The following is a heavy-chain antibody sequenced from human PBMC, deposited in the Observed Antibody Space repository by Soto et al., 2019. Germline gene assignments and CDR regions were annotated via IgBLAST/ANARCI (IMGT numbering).Heavy chain of an antibody. D-gene: IGHD6-6*01. CDR3: ARILGDLGYSSSLPDYYYYMDV. J-gene: IGHJ6*03. Sequence: SGPTLVNPTQTLTLTCTFSGFSLSTSGMCVSWIRQPPGKALEWLARIDWDDDKYYSTSLKTRLTISKDTSKNQVVLTMTNMDPVDTATYYCARILGDLGYSSSLPDYYYYMDVWGKGTTVTVSS. CDR2: IDWDDDK. CDR1: GFSLSTSGMC. V-gene: IGHV2-70*11.